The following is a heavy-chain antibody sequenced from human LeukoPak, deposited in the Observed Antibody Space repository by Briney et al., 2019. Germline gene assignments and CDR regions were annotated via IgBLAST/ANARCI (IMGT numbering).Heavy chain of an antibody. CDR3: ARFGFRRQDSWSYYVGSGLPH. J-gene: IGHJ4*02. D-gene: IGHD1-26*01. Sequence: SETLSLTCTVSGGSISSYYWSWIRQPPGKGLEWIGYIYYSGSTNYNTSLKSRVTISVGTSKNQFSLKLSSVTAADTAVYYCARFGFRRQDSWSYYVGSGLPHWGQGTLVTVSS. CDR2: IYYSGST. V-gene: IGHV4-59*08. CDR1: GGSISSYY.